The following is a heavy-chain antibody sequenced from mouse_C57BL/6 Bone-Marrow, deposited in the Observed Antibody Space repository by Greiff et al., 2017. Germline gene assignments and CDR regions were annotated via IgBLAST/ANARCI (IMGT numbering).Heavy chain of an antibody. V-gene: IGHV1-82*01. J-gene: IGHJ3*01. CDR2: IYPGDGDT. CDR1: GYAFSSSW. D-gene: IGHD2-4*01. CDR3: ARSDYDYDWFAY. Sequence: QVQLKQSGPELVKPGASVKISCKASGYAFSSSWMNWVKQRPGKGLEWIGRIYPGDGDTNYNGKFKGKATLTADTSSSTAYMQLSSLTSEDSAVYFCARSDYDYDWFAYWGQGTLVTVSA.